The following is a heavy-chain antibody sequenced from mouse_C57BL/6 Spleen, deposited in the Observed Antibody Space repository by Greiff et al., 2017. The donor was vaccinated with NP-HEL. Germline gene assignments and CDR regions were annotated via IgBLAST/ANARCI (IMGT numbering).Heavy chain of an antibody. Sequence: EVMLVESGGGLVKPGGSLKLSCAASGFTFSSYAMSWVRQTPEKRLEWVATISDGGSYTYYPDNVKGRFTISRDNAKNNLYLQMSHLKSDDTAMYYCARYDYSNSFADWGQGTLVTVSA. J-gene: IGHJ3*01. V-gene: IGHV5-4*03. CDR2: ISDGGSYT. CDR3: ARYDYSNSFAD. CDR1: GFTFSSYA. D-gene: IGHD2-5*01.